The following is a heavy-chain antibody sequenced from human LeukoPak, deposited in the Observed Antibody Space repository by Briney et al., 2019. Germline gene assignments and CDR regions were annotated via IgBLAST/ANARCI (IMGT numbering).Heavy chain of an antibody. Sequence: ASVKVSCKASGYTFTSSDINWVRQATGQGLEWMGWMNPNSGNTGYAQKFQGRVTMTRNTSISTAYMELSSLRSEDTAVYYCARRRKYSYGYDAFDIWGQGTMVTVSS. CDR1: GYTFTSSD. CDR3: ARRRKYSYGYDAFDI. J-gene: IGHJ3*02. CDR2: MNPNSGNT. D-gene: IGHD5-18*01. V-gene: IGHV1-8*01.